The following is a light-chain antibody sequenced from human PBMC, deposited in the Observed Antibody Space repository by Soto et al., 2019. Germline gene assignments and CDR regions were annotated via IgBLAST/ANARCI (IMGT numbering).Light chain of an antibody. V-gene: IGKV3-11*01. CDR1: QSVGRY. Sequence: EIVLTQSPATLSLSPGEGATLSCRASQSVGRYLAWYQQKPGQAPRLLIYDASNRATGIAARFSGSGSGTDFTLTISSLEPEDFAVYYCQQRSDWPSTVGGGTKVQIK. CDR3: QQRSDWPST. CDR2: DAS. J-gene: IGKJ4*01.